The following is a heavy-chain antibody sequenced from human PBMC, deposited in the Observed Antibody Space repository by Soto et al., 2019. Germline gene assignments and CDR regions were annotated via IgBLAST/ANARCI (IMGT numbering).Heavy chain of an antibody. J-gene: IGHJ6*02. Sequence: QVQLVQSGAEVKKPGSSVKVSCKASGGTFSSYAISWVRQAPGQGLEWMGGIIPIFGTANYAQKFQGRVTITADESTSTAYMELSSVRSEDTAVYYCARVVEVATISYYYYGMDVWGQGNTVTVSS. V-gene: IGHV1-69*01. CDR3: ARVVEVATISYYYYGMDV. CDR2: IIPIFGTA. CDR1: GGTFSSYA. D-gene: IGHD5-12*01.